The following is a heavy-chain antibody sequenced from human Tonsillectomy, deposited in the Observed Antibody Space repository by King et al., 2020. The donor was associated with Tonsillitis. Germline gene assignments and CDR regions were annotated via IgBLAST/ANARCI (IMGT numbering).Heavy chain of an antibody. CDR2: IGCDGRNK. V-gene: IGHV3-33*08. Sequence: HVQLVESGGGVVQPGRSLRLSCAASGFSFYSYGMHWVRQAPGKGLEWVAVIGCDGRNKFYADSVKGRFTISRDNSKNTLSLQMNSLRAEDTAVYYCARDSGVSYGAADYWGQGTLVTVSS. CDR1: GFSFYSYG. CDR3: ARDSGVSYGAADY. J-gene: IGHJ4*02. D-gene: IGHD5-18*01.